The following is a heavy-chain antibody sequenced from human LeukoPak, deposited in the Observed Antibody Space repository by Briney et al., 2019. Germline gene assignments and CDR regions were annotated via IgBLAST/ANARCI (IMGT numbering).Heavy chain of an antibody. V-gene: IGHV1-2*02. J-gene: IGHJ5*02. CDR2: INPNSGGT. Sequence: ASVKVSCKASGYTFTGYYMHWVRQAPGQGLEWMGWINPNSGGTNYAQKFQGRVTMTRDTSISTAYMELRSLRSDDTAVYYCARDQAAGTNWFDPWGQGTLVTVSS. CDR1: GYTFTGYY. D-gene: IGHD6-13*01. CDR3: ARDQAAGTNWFDP.